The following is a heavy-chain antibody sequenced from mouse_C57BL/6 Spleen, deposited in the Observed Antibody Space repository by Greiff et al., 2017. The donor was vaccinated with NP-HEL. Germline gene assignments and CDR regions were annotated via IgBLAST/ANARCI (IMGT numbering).Heavy chain of an antibody. CDR2: ISDGGSYT. CDR3: ARDNWGDDWFAY. Sequence: EVQLVESGGGLVKPGGSLKLSCAASGFTFSSYAMSWVRQTPEKRLEWVATISDGGSYTYYPDNVKGRFTISRDNAKNNLYLQMSHLKSEDTAMYYCARDNWGDDWFAYWGQGTLVTVSA. CDR1: GFTFSSYA. D-gene: IGHD4-1*01. J-gene: IGHJ3*01. V-gene: IGHV5-4*01.